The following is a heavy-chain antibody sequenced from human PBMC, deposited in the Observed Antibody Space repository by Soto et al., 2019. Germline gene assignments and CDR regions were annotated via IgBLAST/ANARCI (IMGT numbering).Heavy chain of an antibody. CDR2: IDPSDSYT. CDR1: GYSFTTYW. CDR3: ARHLYADNFDRSGFHHYFFDY. D-gene: IGHD3-22*01. V-gene: IGHV5-10-1*01. Sequence: PGESLKISCKGSGYSFTTYWISWVRQLPGKGLEWMGRIDPSDSYTNYNPSFQRHITISTDNSINTAYLQWSSLKASDTAIYYCARHLYADNFDRSGFHHYFFDYWGQGAPVTVSS. J-gene: IGHJ4*02.